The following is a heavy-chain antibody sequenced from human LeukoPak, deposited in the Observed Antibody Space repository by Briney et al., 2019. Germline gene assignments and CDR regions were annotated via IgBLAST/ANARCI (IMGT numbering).Heavy chain of an antibody. V-gene: IGHV4-38-2*02. Sequence: NPSETLSLTCTVSDYSISSGYHWGWIRQPPGKGLEWIGNIYHSGSTSYNPSLKSRVTMSVDTSKNQFSLKLSSVTAADTAVYYCARVRYDYVWGSYRPLYFDYWGQGTLVTVSS. CDR3: ARVRYDYVWGSYRPLYFDY. CDR2: IYHSGST. D-gene: IGHD3-16*02. CDR1: DYSISSGYH. J-gene: IGHJ4*02.